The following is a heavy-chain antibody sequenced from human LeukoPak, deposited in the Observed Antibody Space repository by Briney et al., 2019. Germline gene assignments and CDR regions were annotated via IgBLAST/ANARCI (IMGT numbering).Heavy chain of an antibody. J-gene: IGHJ4*02. CDR1: GFTVSSNF. D-gene: IGHD2/OR15-2a*01. V-gene: IGHV3-66*01. CDR3: ARRNVVDRANDY. CDR2: MSSGGST. Sequence: GGSLRLSCAASGFTVSSNFMSWVRQAPGKGLEWVSVMSSGGSTYYADSAKDRFTISRDNTRNTLYLQMNSLGAEDTAVYCCARRNVVDRANDYWGQGTLVTVSS.